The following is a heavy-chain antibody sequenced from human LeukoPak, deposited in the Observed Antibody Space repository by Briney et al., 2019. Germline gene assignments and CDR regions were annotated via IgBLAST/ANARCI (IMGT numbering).Heavy chain of an antibody. V-gene: IGHV4-59*01. J-gene: IGHJ3*02. D-gene: IGHD3-22*01. Sequence: PSETLSLTCTVSGGSISSYYWSWIRQPPGKGLEWIGYIYYSGSTNYNPSLKSRVTISVDTSKNQFSLKLSSVTAADTAVYYFARDSYDSSGYYRVEDDSFDIWGQGTMVTVSS. CDR1: GGSISSYY. CDR3: ARDSYDSSGYYRVEDDSFDI. CDR2: IYYSGST.